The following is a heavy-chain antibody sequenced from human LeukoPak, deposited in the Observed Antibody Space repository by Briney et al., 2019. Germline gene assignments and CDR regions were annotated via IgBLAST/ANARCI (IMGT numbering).Heavy chain of an antibody. J-gene: IGHJ3*02. CDR2: MNPNSGGT. CDR1: GYTFTSYD. CDR3: AREVDVFDI. Sequence: GASVKVSCKASGYTFTSYDINWVRQATGQGLEWMGWMNPNSGGTNYAQKFQGRVTMTRDTSISTAYMELSRLRSDDTAVYYCAREVDVFDIWGQGTMVTVSS. D-gene: IGHD3-9*01. V-gene: IGHV1-2*02.